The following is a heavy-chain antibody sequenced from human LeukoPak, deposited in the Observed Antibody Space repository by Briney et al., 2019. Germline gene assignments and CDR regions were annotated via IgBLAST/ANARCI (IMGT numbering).Heavy chain of an antibody. CDR1: GYTFISFG. V-gene: IGHV1-18*01. D-gene: IGHD2-2*03. CDR2: ISAYNGNT. Sequence: ASVKVSCKASGYTFISFGISWVRQAPGQRLEWMGWISAYNGNTNYAQKLQGRVTMTTDTSTSTAYMELRSLRSDDTAVYYCARDHRTYGYCSSTSCYPSYWGQGTLVTVSS. CDR3: ARDHRTYGYCSSTSCYPSY. J-gene: IGHJ4*02.